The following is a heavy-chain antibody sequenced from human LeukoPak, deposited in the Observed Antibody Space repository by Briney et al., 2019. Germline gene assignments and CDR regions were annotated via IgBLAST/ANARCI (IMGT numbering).Heavy chain of an antibody. CDR3: AKFEGALLGNYYMDV. CDR1: GFPFSNFA. J-gene: IGHJ6*03. V-gene: IGHV3-23*01. Sequence: GGSLSLSCAASGFPFSNFAMSWVRQAPGKGLEGVSTISGGGDNTYFADSVKGRFTISRDNSKNTLFLQMVSLRAEDTAVYYCAKFEGALLGNYYMDVWGKGTTVTVSS. CDR2: ISGGGDNT.